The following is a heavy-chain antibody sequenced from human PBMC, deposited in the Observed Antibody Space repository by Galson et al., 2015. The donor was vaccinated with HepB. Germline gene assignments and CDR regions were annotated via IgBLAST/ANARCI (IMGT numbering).Heavy chain of an antibody. V-gene: IGHV3-48*03. CDR2: ISSGSGSI. J-gene: IGHJ4*02. Sequence: SLRLSCAASGFTFSSYEMNWVRQAPGKGLEWTSYISSGSGSIYYADSVKGRFIISRDNAKNSLYLQMNSLRAEDTAVYFCARDSVFWQQAISFDYWGQGTLVTVSS. CDR3: ARDSVFWQQAISFDY. D-gene: IGHD3-3*01. CDR1: GFTFSSYE.